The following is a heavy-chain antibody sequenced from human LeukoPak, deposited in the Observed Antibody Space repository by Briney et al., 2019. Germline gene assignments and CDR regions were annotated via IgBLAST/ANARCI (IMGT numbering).Heavy chain of an antibody. V-gene: IGHV4-4*09. CDR3: ASHSSGYYPGVAFDI. Sequence: KPSETLSLTCTVSGGSISSYYWSWIRQPPGKGLEWIGYIYTSGSTNYNPSLKSRVTISVDTSKNQFSLKLSSVTAADTAVYYCASHSSGYYPGVAFDIWGQGTMVTVSS. CDR2: IYTSGST. D-gene: IGHD3-22*01. CDR1: GGSISSYY. J-gene: IGHJ3*02.